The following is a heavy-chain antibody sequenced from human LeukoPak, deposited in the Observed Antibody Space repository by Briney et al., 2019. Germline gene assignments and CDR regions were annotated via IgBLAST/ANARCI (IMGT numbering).Heavy chain of an antibody. J-gene: IGHJ4*02. V-gene: IGHV3-74*01. Sequence: GGSLRLSCAASGFTFSKYWMLWVRQPPGKGLESVSRINTDGTVTTYAASVKGRFTVSRDNADNTMFLQMNSVRDEDTAVYYCATKQWLAPPPDSWGQGTPVTVSS. CDR2: INTDGTVT. D-gene: IGHD6-19*01. CDR3: ATKQWLAPPPDS. CDR1: GFTFSKYW.